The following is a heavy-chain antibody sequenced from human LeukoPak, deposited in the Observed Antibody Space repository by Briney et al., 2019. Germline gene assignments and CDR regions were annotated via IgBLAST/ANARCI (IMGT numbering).Heavy chain of an antibody. CDR2: IYYSGST. D-gene: IGHD3-10*01. CDR1: GGSINSGDYY. V-gene: IGHV4-39*07. CDR3: ARQTYGGEDDY. Sequence: SETLSLTCTVSGGSINSGDYYWVWIRQPPGKGLEWIGSIYYSGSTSYNPSLKSRVTMTVDTSKSQFSLKLSSVTAADTAVYYCARQTYGGEDDYWGQGTLVTVSS. J-gene: IGHJ4*02.